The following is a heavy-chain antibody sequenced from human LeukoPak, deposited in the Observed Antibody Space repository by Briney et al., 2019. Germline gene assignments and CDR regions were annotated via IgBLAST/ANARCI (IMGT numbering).Heavy chain of an antibody. V-gene: IGHV1-2*06. CDR3: ARAPYGSGSENNWFDP. CDR2: INPNSGGT. D-gene: IGHD3-10*01. Sequence: GASVKVSCKASGYTFTGYYMHWVRQAPGQGLEWMGRINPNSGGTNYAQKFQGRVTMTRDTSISTAYMELSRLRSDDTAVYYCARAPYGSGSENNWFDPWGQGTLVTVSS. J-gene: IGHJ5*02. CDR1: GYTFTGYY.